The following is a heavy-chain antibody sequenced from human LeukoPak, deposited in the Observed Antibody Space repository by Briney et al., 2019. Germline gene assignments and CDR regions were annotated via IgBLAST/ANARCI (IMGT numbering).Heavy chain of an antibody. V-gene: IGHV3-33*01. J-gene: IGHJ4*02. CDR3: AREVPPVAKYYFDY. D-gene: IGHD2-2*01. CDR2: IWYDQIKK. Sequence: GRSLRLSCAASGFTFNSYGMHWARQAPGKGLEWVAVIWYDQIKKYYADSVKGRFTISRDNSKNTLYLQMNSLRVEDTAVYYCAREVPPVAKYYFDYWGQGTLVTVSS. CDR1: GFTFNSYG.